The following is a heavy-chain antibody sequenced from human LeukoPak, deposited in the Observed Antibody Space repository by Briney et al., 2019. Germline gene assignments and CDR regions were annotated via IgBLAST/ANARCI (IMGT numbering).Heavy chain of an antibody. V-gene: IGHV3-48*02. CDR1: GFTFSSYS. CDR2: ISSSSSTI. Sequence: PGRSLRLSCAASGFTFSSYSMNWVRQAPGKGLEWVSYISSSSSTIYYADSVKGRFTISRDNAKNSLYLQMNSLRDEDTAVYYCARSIGSGTRLRYGMDVWGQGTTVTVSS. J-gene: IGHJ6*02. CDR3: ARSIGSGTRLRYGMDV. D-gene: IGHD3-10*01.